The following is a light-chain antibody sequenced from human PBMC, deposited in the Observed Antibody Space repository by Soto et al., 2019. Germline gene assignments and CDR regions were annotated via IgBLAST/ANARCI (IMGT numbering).Light chain of an antibody. V-gene: IGKV3-15*01. Sequence: EIVMTQSPATLSVSPGERATLSCRASQNVGSNLAWYQQKPGQAPRLLIYAASNRATGIPTNFSGSGSGTEFTLSISSLQSEDFALYYCQQFDHWPGTFGQGTKVEIK. CDR3: QQFDHWPGT. CDR1: QNVGSN. J-gene: IGKJ1*01. CDR2: AAS.